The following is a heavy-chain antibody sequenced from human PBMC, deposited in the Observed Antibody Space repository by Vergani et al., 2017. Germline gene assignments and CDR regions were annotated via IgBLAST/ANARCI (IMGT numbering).Heavy chain of an antibody. J-gene: IGHJ4*02. CDR2: ISANSGNT. D-gene: IGHD5-24*01. V-gene: IGHV1-18*01. CDR3: AKDTLEAVYFDY. CDR1: GYTFRTYG. Sequence: QVQLVQSGAEVKKPGASVKVSCKTAGYTFRTYGISWVRQAPGQGVEWMGWISANSGNTNYAQRLQDRVTLTRDTSANTTYMELRGLRSDDTAVYYCAKDTLEAVYFDYWGQGTLVTVSS.